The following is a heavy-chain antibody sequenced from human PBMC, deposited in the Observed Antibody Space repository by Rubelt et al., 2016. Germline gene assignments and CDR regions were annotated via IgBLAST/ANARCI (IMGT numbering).Heavy chain of an antibody. D-gene: IGHD6-13*01. CDR1: GYTFTSYA. CDR3: ARMRGPYSSSGGEFDP. Sequence: QVQLVQSGAEVKKPGASVKVSCKASGYTFTSYAMHWVRQAPGQRLEWMGWINAGNGNTKYSQKFQGRVTITTDTPAGTAYMWRGSLRSEDTAVYYCARMRGPYSSSGGEFDPWGQGTLVTVSS. J-gene: IGHJ5*02. CDR2: INAGNGNT. V-gene: IGHV1-3*01.